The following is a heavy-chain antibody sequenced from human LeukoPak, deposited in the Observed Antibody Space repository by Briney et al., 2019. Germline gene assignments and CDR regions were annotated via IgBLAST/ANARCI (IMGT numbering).Heavy chain of an antibody. CDR1: GYTFTSHG. CDR3: ARDLRYSSGWSASGMDV. J-gene: IGHJ6*01. CDR2: ISTYNGNT. V-gene: IGHV1-18*01. Sequence: ASVRVSCRASGYTFTSHGVSWVRRAPGQGRECMGWISTYNGNTNYAQKLQGRVSVTTDTSTSTAYVDLRGVRSHDRGVFYCARDLRYSSGWSASGMDVWGKGTTVTMSS. D-gene: IGHD6-19*01.